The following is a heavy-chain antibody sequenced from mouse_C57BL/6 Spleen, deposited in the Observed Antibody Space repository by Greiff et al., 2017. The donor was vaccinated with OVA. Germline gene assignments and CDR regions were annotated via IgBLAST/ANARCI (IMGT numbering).Heavy chain of an antibody. CDR1: GFTFSDYG. V-gene: IGHV5-17*01. Sequence: EVHLVESGGGLVKPGGSLKLSCAASGFTFSDYGMHWVRQAPEKGLEWVAYISSGSSTIYYADTVKGRFTISRDNAKNTLFLQMTSLRSEDTAMYYCARRELGRAMDYWGQGTSVTVSS. D-gene: IGHD4-1*01. CDR3: ARRELGRAMDY. CDR2: ISSGSSTI. J-gene: IGHJ4*01.